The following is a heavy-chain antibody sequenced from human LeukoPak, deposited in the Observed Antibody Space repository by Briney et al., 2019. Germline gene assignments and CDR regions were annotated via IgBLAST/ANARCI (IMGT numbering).Heavy chain of an antibody. CDR2: ISGTGGST. CDR1: GFTFSSFA. V-gene: IGHV3-23*01. CDR3: AKDPGQIVNY. D-gene: IGHD2-21*01. Sequence: GGSLRLSCAASGFTFSSFAMSWVRQAPGKGLEWVSTISGTGGSTSYAASVKGRFTISRDNSKNTLYLQMNSLRAEDTAVYYCAKDPGQIVNYWGQGTLVTVSS. J-gene: IGHJ4*02.